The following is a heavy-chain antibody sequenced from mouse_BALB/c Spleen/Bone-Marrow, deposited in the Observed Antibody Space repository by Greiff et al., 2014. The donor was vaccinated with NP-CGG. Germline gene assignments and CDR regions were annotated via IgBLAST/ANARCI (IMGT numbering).Heavy chain of an antibody. J-gene: IGHJ2*01. CDR1: GYSFTSYY. CDR2: IFPGSGNT. CDR3: ARGFDY. V-gene: IGHV1-66*01. Sequence: VQLQQSGPELVKPGASVKISCKASGYSFTSYYIHWVKQRPGRGLEWIGWIFPGSGNTKYNEKFKGKATLTADTSSSTAYMQPRSLTTEDSAGYFCARGFDYWGQGTPLTVSS.